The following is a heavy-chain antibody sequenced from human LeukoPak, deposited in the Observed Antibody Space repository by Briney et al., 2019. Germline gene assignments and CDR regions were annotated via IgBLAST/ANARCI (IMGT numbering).Heavy chain of an antibody. D-gene: IGHD1/OR15-1a*01. J-gene: IGHJ6*03. V-gene: IGHV4-34*01. CDR1: GGSISGYY. Sequence: SETLSLTCTVSGGSISGYYWSWIRQPPGKGLEWIGEINHSGSTNYNPSLKSRVTISVDTSKNQFSLKLSSVTAADTAVYYCASRGPTKTTSPHSRRYYYYYMDVWGKGTTVTVSS. CDR3: ASRGPTKTTSPHSRRYYYYYMDV. CDR2: INHSGST.